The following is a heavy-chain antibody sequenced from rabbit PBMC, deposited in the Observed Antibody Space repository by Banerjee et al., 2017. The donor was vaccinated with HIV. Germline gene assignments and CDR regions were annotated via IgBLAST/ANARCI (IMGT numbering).Heavy chain of an antibody. CDR1: GFSFSTSYY. D-gene: IGHD2-1*01. Sequence: SLEESGGDLVKPGASLRLTCTASGFSFSTSYYICWVRQAPGKGLEWIACSDGDTYYANWAKGRFTISKTSSTTVTLQMTSLTAADTATYFCARGVYDDYDTYYFDLWGQGTLVTVS. J-gene: IGHJ4*01. CDR2: SDGDT. V-gene: IGHV1S40*01. CDR3: ARGVYDDYDTYYFDL.